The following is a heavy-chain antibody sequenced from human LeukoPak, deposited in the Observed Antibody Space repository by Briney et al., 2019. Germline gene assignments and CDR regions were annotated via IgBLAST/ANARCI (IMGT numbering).Heavy chain of an antibody. CDR3: ARDIGRSVPTQNVFDI. Sequence: GGSLRLSCAASGFTFSRYGMHWVRQVPGKGLEWVAVTWYDGNIKYYADSVKGRFTISRDNSKNTLYLQMNSLKVEDTAVYYCARDIGRSVPTQNVFDIWGQGTMVTVSS. V-gene: IGHV3-33*01. CDR2: TWYDGNIK. J-gene: IGHJ3*02. D-gene: IGHD1-26*01. CDR1: GFTFSRYG.